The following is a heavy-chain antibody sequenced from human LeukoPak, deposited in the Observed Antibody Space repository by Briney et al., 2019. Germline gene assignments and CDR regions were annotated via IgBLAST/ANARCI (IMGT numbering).Heavy chain of an antibody. CDR2: IYYSGST. D-gene: IGHD6-19*01. J-gene: IGHJ4*02. CDR1: GGSISSYY. CDR3: ARGGSSGWYYFDY. Sequence: SETLSLTCTVSGGSISSYYWSWIRQPPGKGLEWIGYIYYSGSTNYNPSLKSRVTISVDTSKNQFSLKLSSVTAADTAVYYCARGGSSGWYYFDYWGQGALVTVSS. V-gene: IGHV4-59*01.